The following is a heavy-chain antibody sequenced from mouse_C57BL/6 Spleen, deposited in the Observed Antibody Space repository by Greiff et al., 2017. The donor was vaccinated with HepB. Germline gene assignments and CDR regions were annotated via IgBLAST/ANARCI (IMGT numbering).Heavy chain of an antibody. Sequence: QVQLKQPGAELVKPGASVTLSCKASGYTFTSYWMHWVKQRPGQGLAWIGMIHPNSGSTNYNEKFKSKATLTVDKSSSTAYMQRSSLTSEDSAVYDGARYYYYGSSDYAMDYWGQGTSVTVSS. CDR2: IHPNSGST. J-gene: IGHJ4*01. CDR1: GYTFTSYW. V-gene: IGHV1-64*01. CDR3: ARYYYYGSSDYAMDY. D-gene: IGHD1-1*01.